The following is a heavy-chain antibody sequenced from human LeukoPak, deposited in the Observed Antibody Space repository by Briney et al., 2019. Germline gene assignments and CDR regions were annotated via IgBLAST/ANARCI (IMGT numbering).Heavy chain of an antibody. Sequence: SETLSLTCTVSGGSISSYYWSWIRQPPGKGLEWIGYIYYGGSTNYNPSLKSRVTISVDTSKNQFSLKLSSVTAADTAVYYCGGLQVAAGTIDYWGQGTLVTVSS. CDR2: IYYGGST. V-gene: IGHV4-59*01. D-gene: IGHD6-13*01. CDR3: GGLQVAAGTIDY. CDR1: GGSISSYY. J-gene: IGHJ4*02.